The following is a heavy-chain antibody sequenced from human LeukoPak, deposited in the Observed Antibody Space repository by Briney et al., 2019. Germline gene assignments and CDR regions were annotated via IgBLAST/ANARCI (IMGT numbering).Heavy chain of an antibody. CDR1: GFSFSSYG. CDR2: ISYDGSNK. CDR3: ARDAVVPRGYYYYYYMDV. J-gene: IGHJ6*03. D-gene: IGHD2-8*01. Sequence: GGSLGLFCVASGFSFSSYGIKWGRLAPGKGVEWVGGISYDGSNKYYADSVKGRFTISRDNSKNTLYLQMNSLRAEDTAVYYCARDAVVPRGYYYYYYMDVRGKGTTVTVSS. V-gene: IGHV3-30*05.